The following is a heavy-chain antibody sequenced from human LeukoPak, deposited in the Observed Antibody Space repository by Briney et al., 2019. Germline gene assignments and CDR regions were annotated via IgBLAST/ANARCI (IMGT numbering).Heavy chain of an antibody. D-gene: IGHD3-10*01. Sequence: TSETLSLTCTVSGYSISSGYYWGWVRQPPGKGLEWIGSIYHSGSTYYNPSLKSRVTISVDTSKNQFSLKLSSVTAADTAVYYCARDFPLGVTYLFYFDYWGQGTLVTVSS. J-gene: IGHJ4*02. CDR2: IYHSGST. V-gene: IGHV4-38-2*02. CDR1: GYSISSGYY. CDR3: ARDFPLGVTYLFYFDY.